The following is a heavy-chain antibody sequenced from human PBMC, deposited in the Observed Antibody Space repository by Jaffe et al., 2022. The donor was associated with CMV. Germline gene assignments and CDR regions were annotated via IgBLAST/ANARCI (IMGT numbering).Heavy chain of an antibody. V-gene: IGHV4-34*01. CDR2: INHSGST. J-gene: IGHJ6*03. D-gene: IGHD2-2*01. CDR1: GGSFSGYY. CDR3: ARGRILVVPAAINYYYYMDV. Sequence: QVQLQQWGAGLLKPSETLSLTCAVYGGSFSGYYWSWIRQPPGKGLEWIGEINHSGSTNYNPSLKSRVTISVDTSKNQFSLKLSSVTAADTAVYYCARGRILVVPAAINYYYYMDVWGKGTTVTVSS.